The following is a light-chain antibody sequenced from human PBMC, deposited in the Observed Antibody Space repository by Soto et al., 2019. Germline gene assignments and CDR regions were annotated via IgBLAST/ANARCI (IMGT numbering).Light chain of an antibody. CDR3: QQYNDYWT. CDR1: QSITTW. J-gene: IGKJ1*01. Sequence: DIQMTQSPSTLSASVGDRVVITCRARQSITTWLAWYQQKPVKARKLLIYDASSLESGVPSRFSGSGSGTEFTLTISSLQPDDFATYYCQQYNDYWTFGQGTKVDIK. V-gene: IGKV1-5*01. CDR2: DAS.